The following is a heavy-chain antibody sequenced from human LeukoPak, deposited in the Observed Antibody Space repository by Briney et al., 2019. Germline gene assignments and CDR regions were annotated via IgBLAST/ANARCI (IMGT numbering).Heavy chain of an antibody. J-gene: IGHJ4*02. CDR3: ARQYQLPIFDY. CDR2: INHSGST. CDR1: GGSFSGYY. V-gene: IGHV4-34*01. Sequence: SETLSLTCAVYGGSFSGYYWSWIRQPPGKGLEWIGEINHSGSTNYNPSLKSRVTISVDMSKNQFSLKLSSVTAADTAVYYCARQYQLPIFDYWGQGTLVTVSS. D-gene: IGHD2-2*01.